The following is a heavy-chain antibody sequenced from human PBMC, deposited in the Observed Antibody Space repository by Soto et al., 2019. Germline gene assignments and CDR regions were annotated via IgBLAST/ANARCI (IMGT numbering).Heavy chain of an antibody. Sequence: QVQLVESGGGVVQPGRSLRLSCAASGFTFSSYAMHWVRRAPGKGLEWMAVMSYDGSNKYYADSVKGRFTIPRDNSKNTLYMQRNSLRPEDTALYYCARDGGAYWGQGTLVIVSS. CDR3: ARDGGAY. V-gene: IGHV3-30-3*01. J-gene: IGHJ4*02. D-gene: IGHD3-16*01. CDR2: MSYDGSNK. CDR1: GFTFSSYA.